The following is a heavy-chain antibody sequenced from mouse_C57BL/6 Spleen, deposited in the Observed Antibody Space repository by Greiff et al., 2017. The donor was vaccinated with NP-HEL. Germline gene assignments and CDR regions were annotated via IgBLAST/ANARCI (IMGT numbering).Heavy chain of an antibody. CDR3: ARKGNYPYFDY. V-gene: IGHV1-69*01. CDR2: IDPSDSYT. J-gene: IGHJ2*01. Sequence: QVQLKESGAELVMPGASVKLSCKASGYTFTSYWMHWVKQRPGQGLEWIGEIDPSDSYTNYNQKFKGKSTLTVDKSSSTAYMQLSSLTSEDSAVYYCARKGNYPYFDYWGQGTTLTVSS. D-gene: IGHD2-1*01. CDR1: GYTFTSYW.